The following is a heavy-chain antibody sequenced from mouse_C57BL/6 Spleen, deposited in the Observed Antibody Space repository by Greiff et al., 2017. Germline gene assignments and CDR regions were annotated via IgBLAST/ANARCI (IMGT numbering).Heavy chain of an antibody. J-gene: IGHJ4*01. CDR1: GFTFTSYW. CDR2: IYPSDSET. Sequence: QVQLQQPGAELVRPGSSVQLSCKASGFTFTSYWMDWVKQRPGQGLEWIGNIYPSDSETHYNQKFKDKATWTVDKSSSTAYMQLSSLTSEDAAVYYCARDWDAMDYWGQGTSVTVSA. V-gene: IGHV1-61*01. D-gene: IGHD4-1*01. CDR3: ARDWDAMDY.